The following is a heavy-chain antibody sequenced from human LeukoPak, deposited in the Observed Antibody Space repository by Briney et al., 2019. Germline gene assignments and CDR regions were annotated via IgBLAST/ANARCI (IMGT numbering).Heavy chain of an antibody. CDR2: ISGSGGST. CDR1: GFTFSSYA. J-gene: IGHJ4*02. V-gene: IGHV3-23*01. D-gene: IGHD5-24*01. Sequence: EGSLRLSCAASGFTFSSYAMSWVRQAPGKGLEWVSAISGSGGSTYYADSVKGRFTISRDNSKNTLYLQMNSLRAEDTAVYYCAKDDRWLQFCCWGQGTLVTVSA. CDR3: AKDDRWLQFCC.